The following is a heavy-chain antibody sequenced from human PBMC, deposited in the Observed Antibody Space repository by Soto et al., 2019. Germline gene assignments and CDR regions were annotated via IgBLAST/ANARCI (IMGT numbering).Heavy chain of an antibody. CDR1: GFSIISYE. Sequence: GGSLRLACAASGFSIISYEMTWVRQAPVKGLEWVSNISSSGSSIYYADSVKGRFTISRDNAKNSLYLQMNSLRAEDTAVYYCARGALWFDPWGQGTLVTVSS. CDR2: ISSSGSSI. CDR3: ARGALWFDP. J-gene: IGHJ5*02. V-gene: IGHV3-48*03.